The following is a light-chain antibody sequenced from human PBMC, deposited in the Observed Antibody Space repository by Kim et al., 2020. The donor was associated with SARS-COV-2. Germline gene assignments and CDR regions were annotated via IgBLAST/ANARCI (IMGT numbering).Light chain of an antibody. Sequence: SASVGDRVTITCRASQSISSYLNWYQQKPWKAPKLLIYAASSLQSGVPSRFSGSGSGTDFTLTISSLQPEDFATYYCQQSYSTPRTFGQGTKLEI. CDR2: AAS. J-gene: IGKJ2*01. CDR3: QQSYSTPRT. V-gene: IGKV1-39*01. CDR1: QSISSY.